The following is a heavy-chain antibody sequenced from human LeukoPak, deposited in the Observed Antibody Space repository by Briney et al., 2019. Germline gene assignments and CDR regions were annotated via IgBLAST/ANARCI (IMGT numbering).Heavy chain of an antibody. CDR1: GYTFTGYY. D-gene: IGHD3-10*01. J-gene: IGHJ4*02. V-gene: IGHV1-2*02. Sequence: ASVKVSCKASGYTFTGYYMHWVRQAPGQGLEWVGWINPNSGGTNYAQKFQGRVTMTRDTSISTAYMELSRLRSDDTAVYYCARRTSYGSYYFDYWGQGTLVTVSS. CDR2: INPNSGGT. CDR3: ARRTSYGSYYFDY.